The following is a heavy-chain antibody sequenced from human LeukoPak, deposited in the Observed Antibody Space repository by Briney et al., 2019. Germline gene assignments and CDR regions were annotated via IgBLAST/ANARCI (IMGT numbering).Heavy chain of an antibody. Sequence: GGSLRLSCAASGFSVSNHYMSWVRQAPGKGLEWVSIIFAGRDVYYADSVKGRFTISRDNVKNMVFLQMNRLTGEDTALYYCARVSFYAFDTWGQGTRVTVSS. V-gene: IGHV3-53*01. D-gene: IGHD2/OR15-2a*01. CDR1: GFSVSNHY. J-gene: IGHJ3*02. CDR3: ARVSFYAFDT. CDR2: IFAGRDV.